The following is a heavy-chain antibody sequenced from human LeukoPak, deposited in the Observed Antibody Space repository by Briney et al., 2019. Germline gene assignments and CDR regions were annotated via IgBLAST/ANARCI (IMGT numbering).Heavy chain of an antibody. CDR3: ARDTYCGGDCYSNYFYY. D-gene: IGHD2-21*02. CDR1: GFTFSSYS. Sequence: GGSLRLSCAASGFTFSSYSMNWVRQAPGKGLEWVSSISSSSSYIYYADSVKGRFTISRDNAKNSLYLQMNSLRAEDTAVYYCARDTYCGGDCYSNYFYYWGQGTLVTVSS. V-gene: IGHV3-21*01. CDR2: ISSSSSYI. J-gene: IGHJ4*02.